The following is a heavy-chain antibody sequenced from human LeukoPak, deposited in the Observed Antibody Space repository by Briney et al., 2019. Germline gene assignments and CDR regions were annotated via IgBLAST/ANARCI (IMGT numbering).Heavy chain of an antibody. CDR2: ISRSATTI. CDR3: ARDEGFCSGGRCHISGFDY. CDR1: GFTFSDYY. J-gene: IGHJ4*02. V-gene: IGHV3-11*04. Sequence: GGSLRLSCAASGFTFSDYYMSWIRQAPGKGLEWVSSISRSATTIYYADSVKGRFTISRDNAKNSPYLQMNSLRAEDTAVYYCARDEGFCSGGRCHISGFDYWGQGTLVTVSS. D-gene: IGHD2-15*01.